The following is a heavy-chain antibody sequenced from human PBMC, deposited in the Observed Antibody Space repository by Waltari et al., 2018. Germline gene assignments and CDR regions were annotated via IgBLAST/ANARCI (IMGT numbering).Heavy chain of an antibody. CDR1: GDFITNYY. Sequence: QVQLQESGPGLVKPSETLSLICSVSGDFITNYYWSWVRQPPRKGLEWVGYIAYSGSTRYNPSLKSRATISVDTSKKQFSLRLGSVTAADTAIYYCARSYDFWSGYPLHYWGQGTLVTVSS. CDR3: ARSYDFWSGYPLHY. D-gene: IGHD3-3*01. V-gene: IGHV4-59*01. J-gene: IGHJ4*02. CDR2: IAYSGST.